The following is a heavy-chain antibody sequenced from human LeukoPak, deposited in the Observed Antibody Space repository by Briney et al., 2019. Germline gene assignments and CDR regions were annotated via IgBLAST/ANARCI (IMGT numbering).Heavy chain of an antibody. Sequence: SETLSLTCAVYGGSFSGYYWSWTRQPPGKGLEWIGEINHSGSTNYNPSLKSRVTISVDTSKNQFSLKLSSVTAADTAVYYCARGPVVPAAAYVFDYWGQGTLVTVSS. CDR3: ARGPVVPAAAYVFDY. CDR1: GGSFSGYY. CDR2: INHSGST. D-gene: IGHD2-2*01. V-gene: IGHV4-34*01. J-gene: IGHJ4*02.